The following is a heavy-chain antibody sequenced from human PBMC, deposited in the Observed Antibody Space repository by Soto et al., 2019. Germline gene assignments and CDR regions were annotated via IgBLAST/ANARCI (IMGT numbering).Heavy chain of an antibody. CDR2: IYYSGST. D-gene: IGHD2-2*01. CDR3: ARLCSSNYYGMDV. Sequence: QVQLQESGPGLVKPSETLSLTCTVSGGSISRYYWSWIRQPPGKGLEWIGYIYYSGSTNYNPSLKSRVTISVDTSKNQFSLKLSSVTTADTAVYYCARLCSSNYYGMDVWGQGTAVTVSS. CDR1: GGSISRYY. J-gene: IGHJ6*02. V-gene: IGHV4-59*01.